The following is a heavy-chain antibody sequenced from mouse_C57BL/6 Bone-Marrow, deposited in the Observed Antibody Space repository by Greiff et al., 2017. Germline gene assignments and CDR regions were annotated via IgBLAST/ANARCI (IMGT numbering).Heavy chain of an antibody. J-gene: IGHJ2*01. CDR1: GFTFSSYG. CDR2: ISSGGSYT. V-gene: IGHV5-6*01. D-gene: IGHD2-1*01. Sequence: EVKLMESGGDLVKPGGSLKLSCAASGFTFSSYGMSWVRQTPDKRLEWVATISSGGSYTYYPDSVKGRFTISRDNAKNTLYLQMSSLKSEDTAMYYCARSYYGNYDYFDYWGQGTTLTVSS. CDR3: ARSYYGNYDYFDY.